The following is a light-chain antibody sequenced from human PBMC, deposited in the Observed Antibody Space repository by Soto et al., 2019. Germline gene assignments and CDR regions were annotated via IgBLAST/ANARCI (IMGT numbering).Light chain of an antibody. CDR3: QTWGTGIVV. V-gene: IGLV4-69*01. CDR2: LDSDGSH. J-gene: IGLJ2*01. Sequence: QLVLTQSPSASASLGASVKLTCTLSSGHSSYAIAWHQQQPEKGPRYLMRLDSDGSHSEGDGIPDRFSGSSSGAERYLTISSLQSEAEADYYCQTWGTGIVVFGGGTKVTVL. CDR1: SGHSSYA.